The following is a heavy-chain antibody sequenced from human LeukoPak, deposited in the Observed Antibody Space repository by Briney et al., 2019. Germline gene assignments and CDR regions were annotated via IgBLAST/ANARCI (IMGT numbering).Heavy chain of an antibody. CDR2: IIPIFGTA. Sequence: ASVTVSCKASGGTFSSYAISWVRQAPGQGLEWMGGIIPIFGTANYAQKFQGRVTITADKSTSTAYMELSSLRSEDTAVYYCAREIGYSGNYYYYMDVWGKGTTVTVSS. CDR3: AREIGYSGNYYYYMDV. J-gene: IGHJ6*03. D-gene: IGHD5-18*01. CDR1: GGTFSSYA. V-gene: IGHV1-69*06.